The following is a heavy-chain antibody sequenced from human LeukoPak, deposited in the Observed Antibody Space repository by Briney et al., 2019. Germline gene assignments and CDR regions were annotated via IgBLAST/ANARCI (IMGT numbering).Heavy chain of an antibody. J-gene: IGHJ5*02. CDR1: GFTFSNYW. V-gene: IGHV3-74*01. D-gene: IGHD3-22*01. CDR2: INSDGINT. CDR3: ARDLGQYYDTSDNWFDP. Sequence: GGSLRLSCAASGFTFSNYWMHWVRQAPGKGLVWVSRINSDGINTSHADSVKGRFTISRDNAKNTLNLQMNSLRAEDTAVYYCARDLGQYYDTSDNWFDPWGQGTLVTVSS.